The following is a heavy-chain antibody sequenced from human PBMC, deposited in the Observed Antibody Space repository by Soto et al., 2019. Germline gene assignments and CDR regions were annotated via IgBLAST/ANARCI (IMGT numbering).Heavy chain of an antibody. Sequence: GSLRLSCAASGFTFSSYDMHWVRQATGKGLEWVSAIGTAGDPYYPGSVKGRFTISRDNSRNTLYLQMNSLRAEDTAVYYCARVRLNSSGWFKQEYYYYGMDVWGQGTTVTVSS. D-gene: IGHD6-19*01. CDR1: GFTFSSYD. V-gene: IGHV3-13*05. CDR2: IGTAGDP. J-gene: IGHJ6*02. CDR3: ARVRLNSSGWFKQEYYYYGMDV.